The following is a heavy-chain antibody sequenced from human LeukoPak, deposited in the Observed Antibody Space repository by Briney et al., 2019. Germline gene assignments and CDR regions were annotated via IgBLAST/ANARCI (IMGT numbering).Heavy chain of an antibody. CDR1: GFTFSSYA. CDR2: ISGSGGST. Sequence: GGSLRLSCAASGFTFSSYAMSWVRQAPGKGLEWVSAISGSGGSTYYADSVKGRFTISRDNSKNTLYLQMNSLRAEDTAVYYCAGSRYSSPDAFDIWGQGTMVTVSS. J-gene: IGHJ3*02. CDR3: AGSRYSSPDAFDI. D-gene: IGHD6-13*01. V-gene: IGHV3-23*01.